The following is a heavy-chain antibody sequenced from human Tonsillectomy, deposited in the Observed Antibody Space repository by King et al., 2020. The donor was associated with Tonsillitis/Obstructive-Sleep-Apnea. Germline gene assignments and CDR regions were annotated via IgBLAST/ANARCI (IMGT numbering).Heavy chain of an antibody. V-gene: IGHV1-24*01. D-gene: IGHD2-2*01. J-gene: IGHJ3*02. CDR1: GYTLTELS. CDR3: ATDRPYCSSTSCPHAFDI. CDR2: FDPEDGET. Sequence: QLVQSGAEMKKPGASVKVSCKVSGYTLTELSMHWVRQAPGKGLEWMGGFDPEDGETIYAQKFQGRVTMTEDTSTDTAYMELSSLRSEDTAVYYCATDRPYCSSTSCPHAFDIWGQGTMVTVSS.